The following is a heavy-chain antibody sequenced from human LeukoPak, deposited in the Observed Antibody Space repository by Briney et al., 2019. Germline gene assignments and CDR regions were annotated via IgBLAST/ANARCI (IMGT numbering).Heavy chain of an antibody. J-gene: IGHJ4*02. CDR3: ARVSGSTRTRIFDY. CDR1: GFTFSSYS. Sequence: GGSLRLSCAASGFTFSSYSMNWVRQAPGKGLEWVSSISSSSSYIYYADSVKGRFTISRDNAKNSLYPQMNSLRAEDTAVYYCARVSGSTRTRIFDYWGQGTLVTVSS. CDR2: ISSSSSYI. V-gene: IGHV3-21*01. D-gene: IGHD1-26*01.